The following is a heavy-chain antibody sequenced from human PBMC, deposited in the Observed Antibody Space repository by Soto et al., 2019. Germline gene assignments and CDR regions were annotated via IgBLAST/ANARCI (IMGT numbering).Heavy chain of an antibody. D-gene: IGHD6-6*01. V-gene: IGHV4-59*01. CDR2: IHYSGST. J-gene: IGHJ5*02. CDR1: GGSLSDYY. Sequence: QVQLQESGPGLVKPSETLSLTCTVSGGSLSDYYWTWIRQPPGKGLEWIGYIHYSGSTNYNPSLKRRVTISVDTSKNQFSLKLRSVTAADTAMYHCARGGVAARKGRWFDPWGQGAPVTVSS. CDR3: ARGGVAARKGRWFDP.